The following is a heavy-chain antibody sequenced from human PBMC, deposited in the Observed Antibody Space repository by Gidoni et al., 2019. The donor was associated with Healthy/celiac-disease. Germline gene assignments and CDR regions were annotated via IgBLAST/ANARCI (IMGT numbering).Heavy chain of an antibody. CDR1: GFTFSSYA. Sequence: EVQLLESGGGLVQPGGSLRLSCAAYGFTFSSYAMSWVRQAPGKGLEWVSAISGSGGSTYYADSVKGRFTISRDNSKNTLYLQMNSLRAEDTAVYYCAKDRPRSYYDSSGYYGDAFDIWGQGTMVTVSS. J-gene: IGHJ3*02. V-gene: IGHV3-23*01. D-gene: IGHD3-22*01. CDR3: AKDRPRSYYDSSGYYGDAFDI. CDR2: ISGSGGST.